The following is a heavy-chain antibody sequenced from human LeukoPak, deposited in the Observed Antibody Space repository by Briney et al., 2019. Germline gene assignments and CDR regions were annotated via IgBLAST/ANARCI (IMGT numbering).Heavy chain of an antibody. CDR2: IYHSGST. D-gene: IGHD3-22*01. CDR1: GYSISSGYY. J-gene: IGHJ3*02. V-gene: IGHV4-38-2*02. CDR3: ARQIVVVILPGDAFDI. Sequence: SETLSLTCTVSGYSISSGYYWGWIRQPPGKGLEWIGSIYHSGSTYYNPSLKSRVTISVDTSKNQFSLKLSSVTAADTAVYYCARQIVVVILPGDAFDIWGQGTMVTVSS.